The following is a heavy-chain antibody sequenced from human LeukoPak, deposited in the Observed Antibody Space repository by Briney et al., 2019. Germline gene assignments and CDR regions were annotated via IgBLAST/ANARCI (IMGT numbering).Heavy chain of an antibody. CDR2: IIPIFGTA. Sequence: SVKVSCKASGGTFSSYAISWVRQAPGQGLEWMGGIIPIFGTANYAQKFQGRVTIAADESTSTAYMELSSLRSEDTAVYYCAGGRVEIAPLPEYYFDYWGQGTLVTVSS. CDR3: AGGRVEIAPLPEYYFDY. CDR1: GGTFSSYA. D-gene: IGHD5-24*01. J-gene: IGHJ4*02. V-gene: IGHV1-69*13.